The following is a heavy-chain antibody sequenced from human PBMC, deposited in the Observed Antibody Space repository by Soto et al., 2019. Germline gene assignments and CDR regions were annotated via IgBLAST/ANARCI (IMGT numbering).Heavy chain of an antibody. CDR3: ARHQGGLPLDAFDI. CDR1: GGSISSSSYY. J-gene: IGHJ3*02. V-gene: IGHV4-39*01. CDR2: IYYSGST. D-gene: IGHD1-26*01. Sequence: QLQLQESGPGLVKPSETLSLTCTVSGGSISSSSYYWGWIRQPPGKGLEWIGSIYYSGSTYYNPSLKSRVTISVDTSKNQFSLKLSSVTAADTAVYYCARHQGGLPLDAFDIWGQGTMVTVSS.